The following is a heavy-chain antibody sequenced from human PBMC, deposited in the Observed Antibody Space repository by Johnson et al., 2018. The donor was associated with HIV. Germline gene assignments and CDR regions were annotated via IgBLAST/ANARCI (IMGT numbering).Heavy chain of an antibody. CDR2: IKSKTDGGTT. D-gene: IGHD3-3*01. J-gene: IGHJ3*02. CDR3: ARVKGITVFGVVRPHGAFDI. CDR1: GFTFNNAW. V-gene: IGHV3-15*01. Sequence: VQLVESGGGVVQSGGSLRLSCAASGFTFNNAWMNWVRQAPGKGLEWVGRIKSKTDGGTTDYAAPVKGRFTISRDNSKNTLYLQMNSLRVEDTAVYYCARVKGITVFGVVRPHGAFDIWGQGTMVTVSS.